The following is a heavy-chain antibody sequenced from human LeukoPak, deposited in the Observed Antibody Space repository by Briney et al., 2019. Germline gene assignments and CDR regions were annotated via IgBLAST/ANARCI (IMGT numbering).Heavy chain of an antibody. CDR2: INPNSGGT. CDR1: GYTFTGYY. Sequence: GASVKVSCKASGYTFTGYYMHWVRQAPGQGLEWMGWINPNSGGTNYAQKFQGRVTMTGDTSISTAYMELSRLRSDDTAVYYCARVRDGYKNPFDYWGQGTLVTVSS. J-gene: IGHJ4*02. V-gene: IGHV1-2*02. CDR3: ARVRDGYKNPFDY. D-gene: IGHD5-24*01.